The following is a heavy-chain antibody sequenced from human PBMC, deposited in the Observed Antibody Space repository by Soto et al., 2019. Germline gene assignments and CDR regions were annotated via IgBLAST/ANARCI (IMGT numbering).Heavy chain of an antibody. J-gene: IGHJ5*02. Sequence: AASVKVSCKASGFTFSSSAVQWVRQARGQRLEWIGKIVVGSGNTNYAQKFQERVTITRDISTSTAYMELSSLRSEDTAFYYCAAFDPGPMGFDPWGQGTLVTVSS. CDR3: AAFDPGPMGFDP. D-gene: IGHD3-9*01. CDR2: IVVGSGNT. CDR1: GFTFSSSA. V-gene: IGHV1-58*01.